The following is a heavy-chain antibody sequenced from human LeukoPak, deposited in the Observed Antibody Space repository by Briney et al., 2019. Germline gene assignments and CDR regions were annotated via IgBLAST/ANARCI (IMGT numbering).Heavy chain of an antibody. CDR3: ARDHSSSWSYAFDT. D-gene: IGHD6-13*01. V-gene: IGHV3-30*02. Sequence: GGSLRLSCAASGFTFSSYGMHWVRQAPGKGLEWVAFIRYDGSNKYYADSVKGRFTISRDNSKNTLYLQMNSLRAEDTAVYYCARDHSSSWSYAFDTWGQGTMVTVSS. CDR1: GFTFSSYG. J-gene: IGHJ3*02. CDR2: IRYDGSNK.